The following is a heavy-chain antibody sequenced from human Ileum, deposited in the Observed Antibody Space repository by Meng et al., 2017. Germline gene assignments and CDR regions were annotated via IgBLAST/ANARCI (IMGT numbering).Heavy chain of an antibody. D-gene: IGHD2-8*01. CDR2: MHHDGRT. J-gene: IGHJ4*02. CDR3: ATNGFYSIDN. V-gene: IGHV4-4*02. CDR1: GGSITNKDW. Sequence: QVHLQESGPGLGEPSGTLFLTCTVSGGSITNKDWWSWVRQPPGKGLEWIGEMHHDGRTNYNPSFKSRVIMSIDKSRNQFSLHLSSVTAADTAVYFCATNGFYSIDNWGQGTLVTVSS.